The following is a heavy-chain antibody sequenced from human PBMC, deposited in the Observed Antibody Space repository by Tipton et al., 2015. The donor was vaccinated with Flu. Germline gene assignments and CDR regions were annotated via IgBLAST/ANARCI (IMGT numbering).Heavy chain of an antibody. CDR2: ISAYNGNT. D-gene: IGHD3-3*01. V-gene: IGHV1-18*01. J-gene: IGHJ6*02. Sequence: QLVQSVAEVKKPGASVKVSCKASGYTFTSYGISWVRQAPGQGLEWMGWISAYNGNTNYAQKLQGRVTMTTDTSTSTAYMELRSLRSDDTAVYYCARAYDFWSGYYKDYYYGMDVWGQGTTVTVSS. CDR3: ARAYDFWSGYYKDYYYGMDV. CDR1: GYTFTSYG.